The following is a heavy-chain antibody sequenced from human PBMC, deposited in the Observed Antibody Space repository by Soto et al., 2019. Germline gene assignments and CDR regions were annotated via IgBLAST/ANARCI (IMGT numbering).Heavy chain of an antibody. D-gene: IGHD3-16*01. V-gene: IGHV3-74*01. CDR3: ARAAPPGDPYYYYYYMDV. CDR2: INSDGSST. Sequence: GGSLRLSCAASGFTFSSYWMHWVRQAPGKGLVWVSRINSDGSSTSYADSVKGRFTISRDNAKNTLYLQMNSLRAEDTAVYYCARAAPPGDPYYYYYYMDVWGKGTTVTVSS. J-gene: IGHJ6*03. CDR1: GFTFSSYW.